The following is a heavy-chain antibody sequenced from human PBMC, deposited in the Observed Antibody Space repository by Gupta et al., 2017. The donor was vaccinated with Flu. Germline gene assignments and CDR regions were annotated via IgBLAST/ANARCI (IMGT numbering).Heavy chain of an antibody. J-gene: IGHJ4*02. V-gene: IGHV1-24*01. CDR3: ATDLGGRWAVAGLL. CDR1: GDKLTELA. CDR2: FDPEHRET. Sequence: QVQLVQSGAEVKKPGASVKVSCKVSGDKLTELAMHWVRQAPGKGLEWMGGFDPEHRETVYGEKFQGRGTMTEDTSTDTAYVELSSLKSEDTAVYYCATDLGGRWAVAGLLWGQGTLVTVSS. D-gene: IGHD3-16*01.